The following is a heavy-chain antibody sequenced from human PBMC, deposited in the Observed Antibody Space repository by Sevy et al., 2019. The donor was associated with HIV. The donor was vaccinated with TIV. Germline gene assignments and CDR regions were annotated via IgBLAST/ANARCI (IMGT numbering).Heavy chain of an antibody. D-gene: IGHD4-17*01. CDR2: INGDGGSA. CDR1: GFTFSSYW. J-gene: IGHJ6*02. CDR3: ARAYAHYGDSIGFYYGMDV. Sequence: GGSLRLSCAASGFTFSSYWMHWVRQAPGKGLLWVSLINGDGGSANYADSVKGRFIISRDNAKNTLYLRMNSLRAEDTAMYYCARAYAHYGDSIGFYYGMDVWGQGITVTVSS. V-gene: IGHV3-74*01.